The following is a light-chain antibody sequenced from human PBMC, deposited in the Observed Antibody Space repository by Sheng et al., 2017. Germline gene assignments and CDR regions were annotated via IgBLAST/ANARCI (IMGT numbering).Light chain of an antibody. CDR1: QNINTY. J-gene: IGKJ1*01. CDR2: AAS. Sequence: DIQMTQSPSFLSASVGDRVTITCRASQNINTYLSWCQQKPGKAPKLLIFAASSLQSGVPSRFSGSGSGTDFTLTITSLQPEDFATYYCQQTYSIPWTFGQGTKVEIK. CDR3: QQTYSIPWT. V-gene: IGKV1-39*01.